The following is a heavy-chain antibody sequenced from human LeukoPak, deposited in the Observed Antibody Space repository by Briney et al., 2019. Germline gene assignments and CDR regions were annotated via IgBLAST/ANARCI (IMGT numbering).Heavy chain of an antibody. D-gene: IGHD2-21*02. CDR2: IWYDGGNK. CDR3: AKDWAPYCGGDCYFNY. Sequence: TGGSLRLSCAASGFSFSSYGMHWVRQAPGKGLEWVAVIWYDGGNKYYADSVMGRFTISRDNSKNTLYLQMNSLRVEDTAVYYCAKDWAPYCGGDCYFNYWGQGTLVTVSS. CDR1: GFSFSSYG. V-gene: IGHV3-30*02. J-gene: IGHJ4*02.